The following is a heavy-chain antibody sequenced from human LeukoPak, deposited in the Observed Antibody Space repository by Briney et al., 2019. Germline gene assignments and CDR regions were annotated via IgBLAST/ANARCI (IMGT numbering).Heavy chain of an antibody. J-gene: IGHJ3*02. V-gene: IGHV4-4*07. Sequence: SETLSLTCTVSGGSISSYYWSWIRQPAGKGLEWIGRIYTSGSTNYNPSLKSRVTMSVDTSKNQFSLKLSSVTAADTAVYYCARDRVDSGSYYSDAFDIWGQGTMVTVSS. CDR1: GGSISSYY. CDR3: ARDRVDSGSYYSDAFDI. D-gene: IGHD1-26*01. CDR2: IYTSGST.